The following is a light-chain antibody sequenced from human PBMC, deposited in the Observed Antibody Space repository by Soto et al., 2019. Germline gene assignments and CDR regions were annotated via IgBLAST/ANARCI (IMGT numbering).Light chain of an antibody. CDR2: DVS. CDR3: CSYAGSYTRV. CDR1: SSDVGGYNY. V-gene: IGLV2-11*01. Sequence: QSALTQPRSVSGSPGQSVTISCTGTSSDVGGYNYVSWYQQHPGKAPKLMIYDVSKRPSGVPDRFSGSKSGNTASLTTSGLQAQAGADYCCCSYAGSYTRVFGGGTKVTVL. J-gene: IGLJ3*02.